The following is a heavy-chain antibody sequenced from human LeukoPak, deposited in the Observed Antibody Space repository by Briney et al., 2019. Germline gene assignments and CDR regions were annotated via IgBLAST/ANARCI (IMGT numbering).Heavy chain of an antibody. CDR2: LSPDSGNT. V-gene: IGHV1-8*01. CDR3: TRGEGILGSY. J-gene: IGHJ4*02. D-gene: IGHD1-26*01. Sequence: ASVRVSCKASGYTFTSYDINWVRQAPGQGLERLGWLSPDSGNTAYAQKFQGRVTMTRDTSISTVYMELSSLRSDDTAVYYCTRGEGILGSYWGQGTLVTVSS. CDR1: GYTFTSYD.